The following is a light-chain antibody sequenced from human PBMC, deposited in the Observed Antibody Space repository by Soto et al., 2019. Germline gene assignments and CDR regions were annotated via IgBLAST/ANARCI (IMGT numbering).Light chain of an antibody. CDR2: VAS. V-gene: IGKV1-9*01. Sequence: DIQLTQSPSFLSASVGDRVTITCRASQGISSYLAWFQQKPGKAPKLLIYVASTLQSGVPSRFSDSGSGTEFTLTISSLQPEDVATYYCQQPNSYPPITFDQGTRLEIK. CDR1: QGISSY. CDR3: QQPNSYPPIT. J-gene: IGKJ5*01.